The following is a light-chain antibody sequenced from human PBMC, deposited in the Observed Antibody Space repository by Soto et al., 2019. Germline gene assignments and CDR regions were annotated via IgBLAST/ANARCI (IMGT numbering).Light chain of an antibody. CDR2: DVS. CDR1: SSDVGGYNY. CDR3: SSYTRSSTLVV. J-gene: IGLJ2*01. Sequence: QSALTQPASVSGSPGQSITISCTGTSSDVGGYNYVSWYQQHPGKAPKLMIYDVSNRPSGVSNRFSGSKSGNTASLPISGLQAADEADYYCSSYTRSSTLVVFGGGTKLTVL. V-gene: IGLV2-14*01.